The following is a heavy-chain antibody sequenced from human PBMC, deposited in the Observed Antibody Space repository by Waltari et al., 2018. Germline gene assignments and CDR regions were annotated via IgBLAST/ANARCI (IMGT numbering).Heavy chain of an antibody. CDR2: ISSSSTI. CDR3: ARGASENY. Sequence: EVQLVESGGGLVQPGGSLRLSCAASGFTFSGDSMNWVRQAPGKGLELVSYISSSSTIYYADSVKGRFTISRDNAKNSLYLQMNSLRAEDTAVYYCARGASENYWGQGTLVTVSS. J-gene: IGHJ4*02. V-gene: IGHV3-48*01. CDR1: GFTFSGDS.